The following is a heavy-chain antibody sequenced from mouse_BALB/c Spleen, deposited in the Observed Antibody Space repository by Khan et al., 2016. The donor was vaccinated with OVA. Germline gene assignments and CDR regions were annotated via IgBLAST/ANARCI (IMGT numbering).Heavy chain of an antibody. CDR1: GYSITSNYA. CDR3: ARGNYYGYTMDY. D-gene: IGHD1-1*01. CDR2: ISYSGLT. V-gene: IGHV3-2*02. J-gene: IGHJ4*01. Sequence: EVQLQESGPGLAKPSQSLSLTCTVTGYSITSNYAWNWIRQFPGNKLEWMGYISYSGLTSYNPSLKSRISITRDTSKNQFFLQLNSVTTADTATYYCARGNYYGYTMDYWGQGTSVTVSS.